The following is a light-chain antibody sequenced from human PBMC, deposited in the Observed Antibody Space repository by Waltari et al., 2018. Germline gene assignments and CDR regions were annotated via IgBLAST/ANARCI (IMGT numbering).Light chain of an antibody. CDR2: GAS. CDR3: QNHERLPAV. CDR1: QSIGRY. J-gene: IGKJ1*01. V-gene: IGKV3-20*01. Sequence: EIVLPQSPGTLSLSPGERATLSCRASQSIGRYLIWYQQKPGQAPRLLIYGASSRAAGIPDRFSGSGSGTDFSLTISRLEPEDFAVYYCQNHERLPAVFGQGTKVEIK.